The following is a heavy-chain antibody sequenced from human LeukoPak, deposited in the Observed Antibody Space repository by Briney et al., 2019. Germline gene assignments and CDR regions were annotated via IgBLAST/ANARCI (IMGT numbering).Heavy chain of an antibody. CDR3: ARGQAAAHSRWFDP. J-gene: IGHJ5*02. D-gene: IGHD6-13*01. Sequence: SQTLSLTCTVSGGSISSGSYYWSWIRQPAGKGLEWIGRIYTSGSTNYNPSLKSRVTISVDTSTNQFSLKLSSVTAADTAVYYCARGQAAAHSRWFDPWGQGTLVTVSS. CDR2: IYTSGST. V-gene: IGHV4-61*02. CDR1: GGSISSGSYY.